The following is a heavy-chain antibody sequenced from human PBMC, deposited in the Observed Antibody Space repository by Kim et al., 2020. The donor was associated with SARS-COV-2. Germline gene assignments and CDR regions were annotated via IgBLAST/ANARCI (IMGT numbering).Heavy chain of an antibody. V-gene: IGHV4-31*03. D-gene: IGHD6-13*01. CDR2: IYYSGST. J-gene: IGHJ6*01. CDR1: GCSISSGGYY. Sequence: SETLSLTCTVSGCSISSGGYYWSWIRQHPGKGLEWIGYIYYSGSTYYNPSLKSRVTISVDTSKNQFSLKLSSVTAADTAVYYCARERGIAAASRSGYYYYGMDVWGQGTTVTVSS. CDR3: ARERGIAAASRSGYYYYGMDV.